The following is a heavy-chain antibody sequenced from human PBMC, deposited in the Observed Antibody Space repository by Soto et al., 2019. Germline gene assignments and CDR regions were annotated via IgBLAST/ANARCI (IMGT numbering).Heavy chain of an antibody. J-gene: IGHJ4*02. Sequence: QVQLVQSGAEVKKPGSSVKVSCKASGGTFSSYAISWVRQAPGQGLEWMGGIIPIFGTANYAQKFQGRVTITADESTSTAYMELSSLRSEDPAVYYCARGEAASSSWYGSLFDYWGQGTLVTVSS. CDR1: GGTFSSYA. D-gene: IGHD6-13*01. CDR2: IIPIFGTA. V-gene: IGHV1-69*01. CDR3: ARGEAASSSWYGSLFDY.